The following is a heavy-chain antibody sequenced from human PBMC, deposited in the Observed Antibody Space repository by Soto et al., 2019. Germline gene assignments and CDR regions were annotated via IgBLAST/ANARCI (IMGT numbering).Heavy chain of an antibody. CDR2: ISYDGSNK. Sequence: GSLRLSCAASGFTFSSYGMHWVRQAPGKGLEWVAVISYDGSNKYYADSVKGRFTISRDNSKNTLYLQMNSLRAEDTAVYYCAKAPGYNYDFWSGYFDYWGQGTLVTVSS. V-gene: IGHV3-30*18. CDR1: GFTFSSYG. J-gene: IGHJ4*02. D-gene: IGHD3-3*01. CDR3: AKAPGYNYDFWSGYFDY.